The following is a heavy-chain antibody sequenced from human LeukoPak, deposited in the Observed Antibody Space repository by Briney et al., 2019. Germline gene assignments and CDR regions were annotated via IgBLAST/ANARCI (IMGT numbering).Heavy chain of an antibody. CDR1: GFSFSSYA. CDR2: MSYDGGTK. CDR3: AKDRSTVVGPYYFDY. Sequence: GGSLRLSCAASGFSFSSYAMNWVRQVPGKGLEWVAVMSYDGGTKYYADSVKGRVTISRDNSKNTLYLQMNSLRTEDTAVYYCAKDRSTVVGPYYFDYWGQGTLVTVSS. V-gene: IGHV3-30-3*01. D-gene: IGHD4-11*01. J-gene: IGHJ4*02.